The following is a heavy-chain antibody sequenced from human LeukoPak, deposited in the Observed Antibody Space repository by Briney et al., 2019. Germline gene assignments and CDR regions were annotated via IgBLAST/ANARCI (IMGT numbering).Heavy chain of an antibody. CDR1: GGSFSGYY. J-gene: IGHJ4*02. D-gene: IGHD6-13*01. CDR2: INHSGST. Sequence: PSETLSLTCAVYGGSFSGYYWTWIRQPPGKGLEWIGEINHSGSTNYNPSLKSRVTISADTSKNQFSLKMRSVTAADTAVYYCARLSGSSWYQSIDYWGQGTLVTVSS. CDR3: ARLSGSSWYQSIDY. V-gene: IGHV4-34*01.